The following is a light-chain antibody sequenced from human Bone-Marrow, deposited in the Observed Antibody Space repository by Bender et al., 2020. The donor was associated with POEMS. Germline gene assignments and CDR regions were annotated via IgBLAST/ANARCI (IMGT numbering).Light chain of an antibody. CDR3: CSYARSSTWV. J-gene: IGLJ3*02. CDR1: SSNTGSGYD. CDR2: GYN. V-gene: IGLV1-40*01. Sequence: QSVLTQPPSVSGAPGQRVTISCTGSSSNTGSGYDINWYQHLPGTAPKLLIYGYNNRPSGVPDRFSGSKSGTSASLAITGLQAEDEADYYCCSYARSSTWVFGGGTKLTVL.